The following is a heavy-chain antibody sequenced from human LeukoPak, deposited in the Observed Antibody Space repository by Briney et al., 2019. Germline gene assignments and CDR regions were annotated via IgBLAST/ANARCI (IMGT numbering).Heavy chain of an antibody. J-gene: IGHJ4*02. Sequence: PGGSLTLSCAASGFSVSSDYMNWISQAPGRGLEWVSVIYTGGSTYYADSVKGRFTISRDNSKNTLYLHMSSLRAEDTAVYYCARFTISTPTADYFDYGGQGTLLTVPA. CDR2: IYTGGST. CDR3: ARFTISTPTADYFDY. V-gene: IGHV3-66*01. D-gene: IGHD2-2*01. CDR1: GFSVSSDY.